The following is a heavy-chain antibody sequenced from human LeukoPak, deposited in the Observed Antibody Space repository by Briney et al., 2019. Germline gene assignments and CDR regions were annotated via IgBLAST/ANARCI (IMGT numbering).Heavy chain of an antibody. CDR3: VRVLLPYNWFDP. CDR1: GGTFSSYA. Sequence: SVKVSCKASGGTFSSYAISWVRQAPGQGLEWMGGIIPIFGTANYAQKFQGRVTITTDESTSTAYMELSSLRSEDTAVYYCVRVLLPYNWFDPWGQGTLVTVSS. CDR2: IIPIFGTA. V-gene: IGHV1-69*05. J-gene: IGHJ5*02.